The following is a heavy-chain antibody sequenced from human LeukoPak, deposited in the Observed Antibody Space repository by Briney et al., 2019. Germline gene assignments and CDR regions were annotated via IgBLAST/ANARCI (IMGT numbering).Heavy chain of an antibody. Sequence: SETLSLTCTVSGGSISSYYWSWIRQPPGKGLEWIGYIYYSGSTNYNPSLKSRVTISVDTSKNQFSLKLSSVTAADTAVYYCASITFGGVIDRDYWGQGTLVTVSS. D-gene: IGHD3-16*02. V-gene: IGHV4-59*01. J-gene: IGHJ4*02. CDR2: IYYSGST. CDR1: GGSISSYY. CDR3: ASITFGGVIDRDY.